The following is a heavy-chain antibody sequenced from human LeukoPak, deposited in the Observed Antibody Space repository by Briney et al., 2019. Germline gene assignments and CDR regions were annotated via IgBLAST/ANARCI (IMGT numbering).Heavy chain of an antibody. CDR3: ARDGVRAGYSSSWYYYYYGMDV. CDR2: IIPIFGTA. Sequence: ASVKVSCKASGGTFSSYAISWVRQAPGQGLEWMGGIIPIFGTANYAQKFQGRVTITADESTSTAYMELSSLRSEDTAVYYCARDGVRAGYSSSWYYYYYGMDVWGQGTTVTVSS. V-gene: IGHV1-69*13. J-gene: IGHJ6*02. CDR1: GGTFSSYA. D-gene: IGHD6-13*01.